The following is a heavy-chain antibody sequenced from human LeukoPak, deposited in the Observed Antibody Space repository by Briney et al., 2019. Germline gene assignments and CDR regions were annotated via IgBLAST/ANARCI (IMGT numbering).Heavy chain of an antibody. CDR1: GGSFSSGGYY. D-gene: IGHD1-14*01. J-gene: IGHJ6*02. V-gene: IGHV4-31*03. Sequence: PSHTLSLTCTVSGGSFSSGGYYGSWIRQHPGKGLEWVGYIYYSGSAYSNPSLKSRVTISVDTSKNQFSLKLSSVTAADTAVYYCARTNPPENYYYYYGMDVWGQGTTVTVSS. CDR2: IYYSGSA. CDR3: ARTNPPENYYYYYGMDV.